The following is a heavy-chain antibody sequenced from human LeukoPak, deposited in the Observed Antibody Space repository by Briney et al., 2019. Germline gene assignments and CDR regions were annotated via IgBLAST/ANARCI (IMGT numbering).Heavy chain of an antibody. Sequence: AGGSLRLSCAASGFTFSNHSRTWVRQAPGKGLEWVSCISGSSTYIYYADSLKGRFTISRDNAKNSLYLQMNSLRAEDTAVYYCARESDHSGDAFDIWGQGTMVTVSS. V-gene: IGHV3-21*01. J-gene: IGHJ3*02. CDR3: ARESDHSGDAFDI. CDR1: GFTFSNHS. CDR2: ISGSSTYI. D-gene: IGHD1-26*01.